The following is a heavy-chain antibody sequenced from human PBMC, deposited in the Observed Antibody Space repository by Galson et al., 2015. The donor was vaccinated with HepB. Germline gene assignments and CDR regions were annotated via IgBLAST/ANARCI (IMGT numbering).Heavy chain of an antibody. D-gene: IGHD3-9*01. CDR1: GGSFSGFF. CDR2: ISHSGST. CDR3: ARDLHYDILTGYYRVPDYGMDV. Sequence: ETLSLTCAVYGGSFSGFFWSLIRQPPGKGLEWIGEISHSGSTNYNPSLQSRVTISLDTSNNQFSLTLTSVTAADTAVYYCARDLHYDILTGYYRVPDYGMDVWGQGTTVTVSS. V-gene: IGHV4-34*01. J-gene: IGHJ6*02.